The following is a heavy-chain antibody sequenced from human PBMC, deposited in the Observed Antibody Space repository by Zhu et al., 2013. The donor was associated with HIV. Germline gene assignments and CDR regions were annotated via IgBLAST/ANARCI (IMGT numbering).Heavy chain of an antibody. Sequence: QVQLVQSGTEVRKPGASVKVSCKASGYSFTNYAISWVRQAPGQGFEWLGWISPYNGNANYAQNIQGRVTMTTDTSTRTAYMELRSLRSDDTAVYYCAREMTYYDILTGPSPRPYYYGLDVWAKGPRSPSP. CDR3: AREMTYYDILTGPSPRPYYYGLDV. V-gene: IGHV1-18*01. CDR1: GYSFTNYA. D-gene: IGHD3-9*01. CDR2: ISPYNGNA. J-gene: IGHJ6*02.